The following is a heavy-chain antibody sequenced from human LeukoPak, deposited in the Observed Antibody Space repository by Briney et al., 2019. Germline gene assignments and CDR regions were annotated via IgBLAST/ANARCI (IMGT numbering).Heavy chain of an antibody. CDR1: GYTFTGYY. CDR2: INPNSGDT. D-gene: IGHD1-26*01. J-gene: IGHJ3*02. V-gene: IGHV1-2*02. CDR3: ARSPRVYSGSPCAFDI. Sequence: ASVKVSCKAYGYTFTGYYIHWVRQAPGQGLEWMGCINPNSGDTNYAQKFQGRVTMTRDTSISTAYMELSRLRSDDTAVYYCARSPRVYSGSPCAFDIWGQGTMVTVSS.